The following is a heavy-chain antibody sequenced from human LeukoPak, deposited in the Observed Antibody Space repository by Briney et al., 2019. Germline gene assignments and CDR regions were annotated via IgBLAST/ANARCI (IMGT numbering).Heavy chain of an antibody. Sequence: PGRSLRLSCAAPGFTFSSYGMHWVRQAPGKGLEWVAVIWYDGSNKYYADSVKGRFTISRDNSKNTLYLQMNSLRAEDTAVYYCARDYPQGDAFDIWGQGTMVTVSS. CDR2: IWYDGSNK. V-gene: IGHV3-33*01. J-gene: IGHJ3*02. CDR1: GFTFSSYG. CDR3: ARDYPQGDAFDI.